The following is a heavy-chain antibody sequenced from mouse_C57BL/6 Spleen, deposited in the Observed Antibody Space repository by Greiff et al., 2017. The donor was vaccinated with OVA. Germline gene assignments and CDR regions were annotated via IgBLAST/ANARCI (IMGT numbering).Heavy chain of an antibody. CDR2: IDPETGGT. CDR1: GYTFTDYE. J-gene: IGHJ1*03. Sequence: VQLQQSGAELVRPGASVTLSCKASGYTFTDYEMHWVKQTPVHGLEWIGAIDPETGGTAYNQKFKGKAILTADKSSSTAYMELRSLTSEDSAVYYCTRSSTGKGYFDVWGTGTTVTVSS. CDR3: TRSSTGKGYFDV. D-gene: IGHD4-1*01. V-gene: IGHV1-15*01.